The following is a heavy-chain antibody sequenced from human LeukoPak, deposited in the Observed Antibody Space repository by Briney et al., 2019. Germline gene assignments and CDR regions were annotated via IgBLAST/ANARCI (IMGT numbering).Heavy chain of an antibody. CDR3: ARARTQPAGYYFDY. D-gene: IGHD3-10*01. J-gene: IGHJ4*02. V-gene: IGHV6-1*01. CDR1: GDSVSSNSAA. Sequence: SQTLSLTCAISGDSVSSNSAAWTWIRQSPSRGLEWLGRTYYRSKWYNDYAVSVKSRITINPDTSKNQFSLHLNSVTPEDTAVYYCARARTQPAGYYFDYWGQGTLVTVSP. CDR2: TYYRSKWYN.